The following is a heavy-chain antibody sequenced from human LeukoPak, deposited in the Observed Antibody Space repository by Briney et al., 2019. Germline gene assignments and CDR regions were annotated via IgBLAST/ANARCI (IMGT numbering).Heavy chain of an antibody. CDR2: ISSSSSYI. J-gene: IGHJ4*02. V-gene: IGHV3-21*01. Sequence: GGSLRPSCAASGFIFSSYSLSWVRQAPGKGLEWVSSISSSSSYIYYADSVKGRFTISRDNAKNSLYLQMNSLRAEDTAVYYCARVRSGYHLDYWGQGTLVTVSS. CDR3: ARVRSGYHLDY. CDR1: GFIFSSYS. D-gene: IGHD3-22*01.